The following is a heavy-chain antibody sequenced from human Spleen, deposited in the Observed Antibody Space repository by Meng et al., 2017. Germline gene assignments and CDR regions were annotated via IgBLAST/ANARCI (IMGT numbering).Heavy chain of an antibody. D-gene: IGHD4-11*01. V-gene: IGHV4-34*01. CDR3: ARGPTTVAHDFDY. CDR1: VWSLRDEY. CDR2: IKYSGST. Sequence: QGGGESWLKSWWTLSPTSVFFVWSLRDEYWSWSRQPTGKGVEWIGEIKYSGSTNYNPSLESRATKSVDTSQNNLSLKLSSVTAADSAVYYCARGPTTVAHDFDYWGQGTLVTVSS. J-gene: IGHJ4*02.